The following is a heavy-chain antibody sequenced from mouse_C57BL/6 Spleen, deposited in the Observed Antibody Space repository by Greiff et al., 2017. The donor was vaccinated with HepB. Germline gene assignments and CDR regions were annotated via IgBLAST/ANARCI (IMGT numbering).Heavy chain of an antibody. CDR1: GFTFSDFY. CDR2: SRNKANDYTT. D-gene: IGHD2-4*01. V-gene: IGHV7-1*01. CDR3: ARGIYYDYDGGYFDY. J-gene: IGHJ2*01. Sequence: EVQGVESGGGLVQSGRSLRLSCATSGFTFSDFYMEWVRQAPGKGLEWIAASRNKANDYTTEYSASGKGRFIVSRDTSQSILYLQMNALRAEDTAIYYCARGIYYDYDGGYFDYWGQGTTLTVSS.